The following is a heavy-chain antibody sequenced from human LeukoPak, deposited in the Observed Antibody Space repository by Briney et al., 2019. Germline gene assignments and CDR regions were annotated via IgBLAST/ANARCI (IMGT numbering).Heavy chain of an antibody. CDR1: GYTFTGYY. V-gene: IGHV1-2*02. Sequence: ASVKVSCKASGYTFTGYYMHWVRQAPGQGLEWMGWINPNSGGTNYAQKFQGRVTMTRDTSISTAYMELSRLRSDDTAVYYCARDLRGITIFGVVIRPLGYYYMDVWGKGTTVTVSS. CDR3: ARDLRGITIFGVVIRPLGYYYMDV. J-gene: IGHJ6*03. D-gene: IGHD3-3*01. CDR2: INPNSGGT.